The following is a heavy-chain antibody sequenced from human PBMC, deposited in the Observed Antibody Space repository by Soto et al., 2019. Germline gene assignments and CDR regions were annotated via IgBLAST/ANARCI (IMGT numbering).Heavy chain of an antibody. D-gene: IGHD4-17*01. CDR1: GFIFSKYA. Sequence: EVSLRLSCAASGFIFSKYAMNWVRQAPGKGLEWVSAITSSGDTTDYTDSVRGRFTISRDNSINTLYLHMRSLRPEDTAVYYCAHPRGYGVFDAVDIWGQGTMVTVSS. J-gene: IGHJ3*02. V-gene: IGHV3-23*01. CDR2: ITSSGDTT. CDR3: AHPRGYGVFDAVDI.